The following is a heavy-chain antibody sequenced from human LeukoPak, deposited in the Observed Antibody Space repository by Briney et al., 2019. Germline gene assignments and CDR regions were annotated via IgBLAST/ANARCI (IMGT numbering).Heavy chain of an antibody. CDR1: GYTFTGYY. J-gene: IGHJ6*02. Sequence: GASVKVSCKASGYTFTGYYMHWVRQAPGQGLEWMGWINPNSGGTNYAQKFQGWVTMTRDTSISTAYMELSRLRSDDTAVYYCARAKSDLIAAVPPGDYYYYGMDVWGQGTTVTVSS. V-gene: IGHV1-2*04. CDR3: ARAKSDLIAAVPPGDYYYYGMDV. CDR2: INPNSGGT. D-gene: IGHD6-13*01.